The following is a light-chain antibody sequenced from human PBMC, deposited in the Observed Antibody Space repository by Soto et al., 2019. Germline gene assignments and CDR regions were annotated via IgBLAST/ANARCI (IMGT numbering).Light chain of an antibody. CDR2: DAS. J-gene: IGKJ5*01. CDR3: QQRTNWPIT. CDR1: QRVSRH. Sequence: EIVLTQSPATLSLSPGERATLSCRASQRVSRHLAWYQQKPGQAPRLLIYDASTRATGIPARFSGSGSGTDFTLTISSLEPEDFAVYYCQQRTNWPITFGQGTRQEIK. V-gene: IGKV3-11*01.